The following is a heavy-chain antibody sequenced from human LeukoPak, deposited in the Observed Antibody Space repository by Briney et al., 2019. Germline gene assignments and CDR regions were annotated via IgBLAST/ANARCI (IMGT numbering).Heavy chain of an antibody. V-gene: IGHV4-59*12. CDR3: ARDPTGYSSSWYGKHNYYMDV. CDR1: GDSISTYY. J-gene: IGHJ6*03. Sequence: SETLSLTCTVPGDSISTYYWTWIRQPPGKGLEWIGYIFYSRSTNYNPSLKSRVTISVDTSKNQFSLKLSSVTAADTAVYYCARDPTGYSSSWYGKHNYYMDVWGKGTTVTVSS. D-gene: IGHD6-13*01. CDR2: IFYSRST.